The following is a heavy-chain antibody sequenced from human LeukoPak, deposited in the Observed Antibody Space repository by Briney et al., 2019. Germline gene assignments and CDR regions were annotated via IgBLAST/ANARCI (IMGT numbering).Heavy chain of an antibody. CDR1: GYTFTGFY. Sequence: ASAKVSCKASGYTFTGFYIHWVRQAPGQGLEWMGWINPNSGDTNHAQRFQGRVTMTRDTSISTAYMELSRLRSDDTAVYYCVRGGGARYRPFDIWGQGTMVTVSS. J-gene: IGHJ3*02. CDR2: INPNSGDT. V-gene: IGHV1-2*02. D-gene: IGHD3-16*02. CDR3: VRGGGARYRPFDI.